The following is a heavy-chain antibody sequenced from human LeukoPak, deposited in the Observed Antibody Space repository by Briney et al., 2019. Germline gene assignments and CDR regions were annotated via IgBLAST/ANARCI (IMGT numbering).Heavy chain of an antibody. J-gene: IGHJ4*02. CDR1: SGSISTYY. V-gene: IGHV4-59*08. CDR2: ISYSGST. D-gene: IGHD3-22*01. CDR3: ARQAGNFTTFDF. Sequence: PSETLSLTCTVSSGSISTYYWAWIRQPPGKGLEWIGYISYSGSTKYNPSLTRRVTISLDTSKNQFSLELRSMTAADTAIYYCARQAGNFTTFDFWGQGTLVTVSS.